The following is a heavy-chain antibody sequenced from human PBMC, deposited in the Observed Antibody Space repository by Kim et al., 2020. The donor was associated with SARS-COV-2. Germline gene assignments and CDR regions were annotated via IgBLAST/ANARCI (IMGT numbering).Heavy chain of an antibody. D-gene: IGHD2-15*01. J-gene: IGHJ6*02. V-gene: IGHV3-74*01. Sequence: GGSLRLSCAASGFTFSSYWMHWVRQAPGKGLVWVSRINSDGSSTSYADSVKGRFTISRDNAKNTLYLQMNSLRAEYTAVYYCAREGYCSGGSCGGVNYYYGMDVWGQGTTVTVSS. CDR1: GFTFSSYW. CDR2: INSDGSST. CDR3: AREGYCSGGSCGGVNYYYGMDV.